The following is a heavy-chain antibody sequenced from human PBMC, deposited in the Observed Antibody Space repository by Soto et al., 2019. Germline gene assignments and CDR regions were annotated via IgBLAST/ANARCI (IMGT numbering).Heavy chain of an antibody. CDR2: IYYSGST. Sequence: PSETLSLTCTVSGGSISSYYWSWIRQPPGKGLEWIGYIYYSGSTNYNPSLKSRVTISVDTSKNQFSLKLSSVTAADTAVYYCADLVVADTGMDVWGQGTTVTVSS. CDR1: GGSISSYY. D-gene: IGHD2-15*01. J-gene: IGHJ6*02. V-gene: IGHV4-59*01. CDR3: ADLVVADTGMDV.